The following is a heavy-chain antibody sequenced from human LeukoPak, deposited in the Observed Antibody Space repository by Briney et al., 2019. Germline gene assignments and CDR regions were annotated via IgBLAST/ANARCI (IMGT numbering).Heavy chain of an antibody. CDR2: IGLTNGSYI. V-gene: IGHV3-21*01. CDR1: GFTFSSYS. Sequence: GGSLRLSCAASGFTFSSYSMNWFRQAPGKGLEWVSSIGLTNGSYIYYADSMKGRVTISRDNAQNSLYLHMNSLRAEDTAVYFCARQLGSWYFFDYWGQGALVTVSS. CDR3: ARQLGSWYFFDY. J-gene: IGHJ4*02. D-gene: IGHD6-13*01.